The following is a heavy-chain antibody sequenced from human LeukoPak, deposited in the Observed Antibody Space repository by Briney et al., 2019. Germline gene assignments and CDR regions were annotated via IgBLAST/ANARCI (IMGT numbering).Heavy chain of an antibody. V-gene: IGHV3-48*03. Sequence: PGGSLRLSCAASGFTFSSYEMNWVRQAPGKGLEWVSYISSSGSTIYYADSVKGRFTISRDNAKNSLYLQMNSLRAEDTAVYYYARGHVVTIFGVVGTTGDFDYWGQGTLVTVSS. CDR1: GFTFSSYE. CDR2: ISSSGSTI. CDR3: ARGHVVTIFGVVGTTGDFDY. J-gene: IGHJ4*02. D-gene: IGHD3-3*01.